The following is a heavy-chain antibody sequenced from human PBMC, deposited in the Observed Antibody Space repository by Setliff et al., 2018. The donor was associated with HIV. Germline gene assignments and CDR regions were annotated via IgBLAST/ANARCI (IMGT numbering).Heavy chain of an antibody. CDR1: GASIGSSHYY. CDR2: IYYNGSP. V-gene: IGHV4-39*01. J-gene: IGHJ3*01. CDR3: ARTGYAFDV. Sequence: SETLSLTCSVSGASIGSSHYYWGWIRQPPGKGLECVASIYYNGSPFYNPSLKSRVTIPVDTSKNQFSLRLSSVTAADTAVYYCARTGYAFDVWGLGTMVTVSS.